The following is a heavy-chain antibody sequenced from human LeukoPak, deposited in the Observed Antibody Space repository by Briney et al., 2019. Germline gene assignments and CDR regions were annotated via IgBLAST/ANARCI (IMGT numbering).Heavy chain of an antibody. CDR1: GYIFTGYY. D-gene: IGHD6-19*01. V-gene: IGHV1-2*02. CDR3: ARGDGDGLARRAFDI. J-gene: IGHJ3*02. Sequence: GASVKVSCKASGYIFTGYYIHWVRQAPGQGLEWMGWINPTSGDTNYLQKFQDRVTMTRDTSISTAYMELSRMRSDDTAVYYCARGDGDGLARRAFDIWGQGTMVTVSS. CDR2: INPTSGDT.